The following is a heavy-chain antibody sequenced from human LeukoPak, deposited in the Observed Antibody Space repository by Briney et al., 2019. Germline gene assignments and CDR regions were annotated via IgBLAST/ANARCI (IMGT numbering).Heavy chain of an antibody. CDR3: ARTVATIPPEPFDY. J-gene: IGHJ4*02. Sequence: SETLSLTCTVSGSSISSYYWSWIRQPPGKGLEWIGYIYYSGSTNYNPSLKSRVTISVDTSKNQFSLKLSSVTAADTAVYYCARTVATIPPEPFDYWGQGTLVTVSS. CDR1: GSSISSYY. D-gene: IGHD5-24*01. V-gene: IGHV4-59*01. CDR2: IYYSGST.